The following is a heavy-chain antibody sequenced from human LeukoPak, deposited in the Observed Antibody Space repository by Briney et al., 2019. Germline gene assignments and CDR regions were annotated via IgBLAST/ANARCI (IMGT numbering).Heavy chain of an antibody. V-gene: IGHV1-24*01. CDR1: GYTFTNYA. D-gene: IGHD3-3*01. CDR2: FDPEDVDT. CDR3: ATLLLSKKRYYDFWTSAFDF. J-gene: IGHJ3*01. Sequence: ASVKVSCKASGYTFTNYAFSWVRQAPGQGLEWMGGFDPEDVDTIYAQKFEGRVTMTEDTSTDTAYLELSSLRSEDTAVYYCATLLLSKKRYYDFWTSAFDFWGQGTMVTVSS.